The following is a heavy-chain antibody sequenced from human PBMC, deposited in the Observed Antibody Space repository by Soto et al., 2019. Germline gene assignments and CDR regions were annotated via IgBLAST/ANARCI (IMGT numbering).Heavy chain of an antibody. V-gene: IGHV1-69*02. CDR2: IIPIPGIA. J-gene: IGHJ4*02. CDR3: ARSYYDILTGPFDY. CDR1: GGTFSGYT. D-gene: IGHD3-9*01. Sequence: ASVKVSCKAAGGTFSGYTISWVRQAPGQGLEWMGRIIPIPGIANYAQKFQGRVTITADKSTSTAYMELSSLRSEDTAVYFCARSYYDILTGPFDYWGQGTLVTVSS.